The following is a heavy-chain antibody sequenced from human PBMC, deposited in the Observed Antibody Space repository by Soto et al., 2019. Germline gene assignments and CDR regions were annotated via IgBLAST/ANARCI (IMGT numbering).Heavy chain of an antibody. CDR1: GFTFSSYG. CDR2: ISYDGSNK. Sequence: GGSLRLSCAASGFTFSSYGMHWVRQAPGKGLEWVAVISYDGSNKYYADSVKGRFTISRDNSKNTLYLQMNSLRAEDTAVYYCAKDSRYGSGSYYPNEYYFDYWGQGTLVTVSS. CDR3: AKDSRYGSGSYYPNEYYFDY. J-gene: IGHJ4*02. V-gene: IGHV3-30*18. D-gene: IGHD3-10*01.